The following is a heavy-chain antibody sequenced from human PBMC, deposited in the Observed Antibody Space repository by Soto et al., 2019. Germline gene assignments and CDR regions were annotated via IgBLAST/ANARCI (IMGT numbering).Heavy chain of an antibody. CDR3: VRRVSGNYDY. D-gene: IGHD1-7*01. CDR2: ISSNGGTT. Sequence: EVQLAESGGGMVRPAGSLRLSCVASGFTFSSYDMHWVRQAPGKGLEYVSSISSNGGTTYYGNSVKGRFTISRDNSKNTLYLQMGSLRAEDMAVYYCVRRVSGNYDYWGQGTLVPVSS. J-gene: IGHJ4*02. CDR1: GFTFSSYD. V-gene: IGHV3-64*01.